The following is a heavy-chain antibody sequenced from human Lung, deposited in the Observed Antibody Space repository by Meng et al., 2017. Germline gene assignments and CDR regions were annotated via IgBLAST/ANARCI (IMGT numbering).Heavy chain of an antibody. J-gene: IGHJ4*02. CDR3: ARGPTTMAHDFDY. Sequence: QGQLQQWGAGPLTPSGSLSLSRVVSGGSFSDYYWSWIRQPPGKGLEWIGEINHSGSTNYNPSLESRATISVDTSQNNLSLKLSSVTAADSAVYYCARGPTTMAHDFDYWGQGTLVTVSS. CDR1: GGSFSDYY. V-gene: IGHV4-34*01. D-gene: IGHD4-11*01. CDR2: INHSGST.